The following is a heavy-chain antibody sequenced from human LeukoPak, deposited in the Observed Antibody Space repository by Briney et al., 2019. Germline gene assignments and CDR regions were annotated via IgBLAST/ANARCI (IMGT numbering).Heavy chain of an antibody. Sequence: SQTLSLTCTVSGGSISSSDYYWSWIRQPPGMGLEWIGYIHYGGATYYNPSLKSRVTLSVDTSKNQFSLRLTSVTAADTAVYYCATKPNGDYYFDYWGQGTLVTVSS. V-gene: IGHV4-30-4*01. CDR1: GGSISSSDYY. D-gene: IGHD4-17*01. CDR2: IHYGGAT. CDR3: ATKPNGDYYFDY. J-gene: IGHJ4*02.